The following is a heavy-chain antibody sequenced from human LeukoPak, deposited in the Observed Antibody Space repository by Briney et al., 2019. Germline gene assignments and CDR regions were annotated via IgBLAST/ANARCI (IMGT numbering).Heavy chain of an antibody. V-gene: IGHV1-69*13. J-gene: IGHJ6*02. CDR3: ARDPVEYQLLRGYYYYGMDV. Sequence: ASVKVSCKASGGTFRRYAISWVRQAPGQGLEWMGGIIPIFGTANYAQKFQGRVTITADESTSTAYMELSSLRSEDTAVYYCARDPVEYQLLRGYYYYGMDVWGRGTTVTVSS. CDR1: GGTFRRYA. CDR2: IIPIFGTA. D-gene: IGHD2-2*01.